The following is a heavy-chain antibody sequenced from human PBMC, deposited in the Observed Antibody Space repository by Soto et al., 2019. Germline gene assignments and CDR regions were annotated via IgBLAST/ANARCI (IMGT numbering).Heavy chain of an antibody. J-gene: IGHJ3*02. D-gene: IGHD2-8*01. CDR1: GFSFSAYA. CDR2: LFGSGGGK. CDR3: AKDLIANHRVWEAFDM. V-gene: IGHV3-23*01. Sequence: GGSLRLSCVGSGFSFSAYAMNWVRQAPGKGLQWVSGLFGSGGGKNYADSVRGRFTVSRDNSNNTLYLQMNSLRDEDTAVYYCAKDLIANHRVWEAFDMPGRATQVTVSS.